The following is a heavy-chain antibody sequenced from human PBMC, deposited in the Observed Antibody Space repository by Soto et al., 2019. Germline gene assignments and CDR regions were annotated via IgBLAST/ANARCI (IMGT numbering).Heavy chain of an antibody. CDR1: GGSISGYY. Sequence: SETLPLTCTVSGGSISGYYWSWIRQPPGKGLEWIGNVYYSGGAKYNPSVKRRVSISVDTSKNQFSLNLSSVTAADTAVYYCTRDGDGRMTTNPYYYYGMDVWGPGITVT. CDR3: TRDGDGRMTTNPYYYYGMDV. V-gene: IGHV4-59*01. J-gene: IGHJ6*02. CDR2: VYYSGGA. D-gene: IGHD2-21*02.